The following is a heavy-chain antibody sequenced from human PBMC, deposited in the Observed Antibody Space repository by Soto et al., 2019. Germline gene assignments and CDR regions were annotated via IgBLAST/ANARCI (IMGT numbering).Heavy chain of an antibody. V-gene: IGHV3-74*01. CDR1: GFTFSTYW. D-gene: IGHD3-22*01. J-gene: IGHJ5*02. Sequence: EVQLVESGGGLVQPGGSLRLSCAASGFTFSTYWMHWVRQAPGKGLVWVSRINSDGSSTSYADSVKGRFTISRDNAKNTLYRQMNSLRAEDTAVYYCARDQTVVTNWFDPWGQGTLVTVSS. CDR3: ARDQTVVTNWFDP. CDR2: INSDGSST.